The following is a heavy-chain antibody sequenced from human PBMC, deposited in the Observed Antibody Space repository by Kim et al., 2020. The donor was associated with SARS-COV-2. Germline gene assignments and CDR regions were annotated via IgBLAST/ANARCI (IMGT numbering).Heavy chain of an antibody. D-gene: IGHD1-26*01. CDR3: ARVLKRSSWELLDFDY. CDR2: TYYRSKWYN. Sequence: SQTLSLTCAISGDSVSSNSAAWNWIRQSPSRGLEWLGRTYYRSKWYNDYAVSVKSRITINPDTSKNQFSLQLNSVTPEDTAVYYCARVLKRSSWELLDFDYWGQGTLVTVSS. J-gene: IGHJ4*02. V-gene: IGHV6-1*01. CDR1: GDSVSSNSAA.